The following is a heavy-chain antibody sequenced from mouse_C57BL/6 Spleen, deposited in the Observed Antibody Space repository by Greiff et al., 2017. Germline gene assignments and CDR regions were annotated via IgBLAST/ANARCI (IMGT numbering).Heavy chain of an antibody. J-gene: IGHJ4*01. Sequence: QVQLQQPGAELVKPGASVKMSCKASGYTFTSYWITWVKQRPGQGLEWIGDIYPGSGSTNYNEKFKSKATLTVDTSSSTAYMQLSSLTSEDSAVYYCARWGDMDDYGDYYAMDYWGQGTSVTVSS. CDR3: ARWGDMDDYGDYYAMDY. CDR1: GYTFTSYW. D-gene: IGHD2-4*01. V-gene: IGHV1-55*01. CDR2: IYPGSGST.